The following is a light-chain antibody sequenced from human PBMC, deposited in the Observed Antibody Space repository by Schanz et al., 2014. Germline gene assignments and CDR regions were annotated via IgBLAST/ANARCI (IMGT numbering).Light chain of an antibody. CDR3: QQRSNWPPWT. J-gene: IGKJ1*01. Sequence: ENVLTQSPGTLSLSPGERATLSCRASQTVASDYLAWYQQKPGQAPRLLIYGASSRATGTPDRFSGSASGTDFTLTISSLEPEDFAVYYCQQRSNWPPWTFGQGTRLEIK. V-gene: IGKV3D-20*02. CDR2: GAS. CDR1: QTVASDY.